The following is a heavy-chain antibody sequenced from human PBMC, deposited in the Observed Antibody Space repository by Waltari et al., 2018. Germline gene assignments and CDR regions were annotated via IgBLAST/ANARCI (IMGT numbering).Heavy chain of an antibody. CDR1: GFTFSSYG. CDR2: IRYDGSNK. D-gene: IGHD3-10*01. V-gene: IGHV3-30*02. CDR3: AKEALRFRELKYYYYYMDV. Sequence: QVQLVESGGGVVQPGGSLRLSCAASGFTFSSYGMPWVRQAPGKGLEWVAVIRYDGSNKYYADSVKGRFTISRDNSKNTLYLQMNSLRAEDTAVYYCAKEALRFRELKYYYYYMDVWGKGTTVTVSS. J-gene: IGHJ6*03.